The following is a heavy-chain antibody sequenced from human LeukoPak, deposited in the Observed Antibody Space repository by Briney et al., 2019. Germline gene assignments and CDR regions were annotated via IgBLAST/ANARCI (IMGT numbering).Heavy chain of an antibody. V-gene: IGHV1-3*01. CDR2: INAGNGNT. J-gene: IGHJ4*02. D-gene: IGHD6-13*01. CDR1: GYTFTSYA. Sequence: ASVKVSCKASGYTFTSYAMHWVRQAPGQRLEWMGWINAGNGNTKHSQKFQGRVTITRDTSASTAYMELSSLRSEDTAVYYCARGGRSAAGIDYWGQGTLVTVSS. CDR3: ARGGRSAAGIDY.